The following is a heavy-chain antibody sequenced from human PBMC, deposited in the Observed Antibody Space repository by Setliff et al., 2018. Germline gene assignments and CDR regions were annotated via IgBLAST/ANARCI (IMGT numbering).Heavy chain of an antibody. D-gene: IGHD2-8*01. CDR2: ISAYNGNT. J-gene: IGHJ4*02. CDR3: ARGDIVLMVYALDY. Sequence: GASVKVSCKASGYTFTSYAMHWVRQAPGQRLEWMGWISAYNGNTNYAQKLQGRVTMTTDTSTSTAYMELRSLRSDDTAVYYCARGDIVLMVYALDYWGQGTLVTVSS. CDR1: GYTFTSYA. V-gene: IGHV1-18*01.